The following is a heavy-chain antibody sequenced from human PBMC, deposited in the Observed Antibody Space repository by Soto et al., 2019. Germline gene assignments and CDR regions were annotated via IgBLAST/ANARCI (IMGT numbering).Heavy chain of an antibody. CDR3: AHRQGGYNWNDGDFDY. V-gene: IGHV2-5*02. D-gene: IGHD1-1*01. CDR2: IYWDDDR. CDR1: GFSLTTTGVG. J-gene: IGHJ4*02. Sequence: QITLKESGPTVVEPTQTLTLTCTFSGFSLTTTGVGVGWIRQSPGKALEYLALIYWDDDRRYSPSLKSRLTITKDTSRNQVVLRMSNMDPVDTARYYCAHRQGGYNWNDGDFDYWGQGTLVTVSS.